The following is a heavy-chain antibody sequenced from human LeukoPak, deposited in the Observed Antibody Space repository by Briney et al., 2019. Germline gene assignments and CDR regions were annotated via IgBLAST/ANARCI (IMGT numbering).Heavy chain of an antibody. CDR2: ISGTSNI. CDR3: AQDEDDISGYYFY. Sequence: GGSLRLSCAASGFTFSSYSMNWVRQAPGKGLEWVSYISGTSNIYYADSVKGRFTISRDNAKNSLYLQMNSLRDEDTAVYYCAQDEDDISGYYFYWGQGTLVTVSS. J-gene: IGHJ4*02. V-gene: IGHV3-48*02. D-gene: IGHD3-22*01. CDR1: GFTFSSYS.